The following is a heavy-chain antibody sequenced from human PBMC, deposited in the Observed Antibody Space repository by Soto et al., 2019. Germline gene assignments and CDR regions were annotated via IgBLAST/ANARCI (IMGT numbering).Heavy chain of an antibody. D-gene: IGHD3-3*01. CDR2: ISYDGSNK. Sequence: GGSLRLSCAASGFTFSSYAMHWVRQAPGKGLEWVAVISYDGSNKYYADSVKGRFTISRDNSKNTLYLQMNSLRAEDTAVYYCARDFSGGDYDFWSGFAPARYCMDVWGQGTTVTVSS. V-gene: IGHV3-30-3*01. J-gene: IGHJ6*02. CDR1: GFTFSSYA. CDR3: ARDFSGGDYDFWSGFAPARYCMDV.